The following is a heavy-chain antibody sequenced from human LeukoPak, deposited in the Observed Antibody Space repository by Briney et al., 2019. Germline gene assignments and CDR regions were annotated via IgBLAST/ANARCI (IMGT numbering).Heavy chain of an antibody. V-gene: IGHV4-39*01. CDR1: GGSISSSSYY. CDR2: IYYSGST. D-gene: IGHD6-6*01. J-gene: IGHJ4*02. Sequence: SETLSLTCTVSGGSISSSSYYWGWIRQPPGKGLEWIGSIYYSGSTYYNPSLKSRVTISVDTSKNQLSLKLSSVTAADTAVYYCARQGIAARGSLDYWGQGTLVTVSS. CDR3: ARQGIAARGSLDY.